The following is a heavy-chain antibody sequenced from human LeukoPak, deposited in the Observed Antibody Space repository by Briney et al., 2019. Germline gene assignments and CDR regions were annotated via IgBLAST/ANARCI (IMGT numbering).Heavy chain of an antibody. Sequence: GASVKVSCKTSADIFSSYAINWVRQAPGQGLEWMGRIIPLTGVVNYGQKLQTRVTISADKSTSTAYMEVSSLRFEDTAVYFCARKRRCSAGSCYAADLDSWGQGTLVTVSS. J-gene: IGHJ4*02. D-gene: IGHD2-15*01. V-gene: IGHV1-69*04. CDR3: ARKRRCSAGSCYAADLDS. CDR2: IIPLTGVV. CDR1: ADIFSSYA.